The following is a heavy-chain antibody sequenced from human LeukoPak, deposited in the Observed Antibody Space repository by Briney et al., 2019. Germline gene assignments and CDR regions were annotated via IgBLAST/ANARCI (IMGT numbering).Heavy chain of an antibody. CDR3: ARGRYCSSTSCYRRGYYYYGMHL. V-gene: IGHV4-30-2*01. J-gene: IGHJ6*01. CDR2: SYHSGST. CDR1: GGSISSGGYS. D-gene: IGHD2-2*02. Sequence: PSQTLSLTCAVSGGSISSGGYSWSWIRQPPGKGLEWSGYSYHSGSTYYNPFLKSRVTISVDRSKNQCPLKLSSVTAPDTAVYYCARGRYCSSTSCYRRGYYYYGMHLWRQGPTVTVSS.